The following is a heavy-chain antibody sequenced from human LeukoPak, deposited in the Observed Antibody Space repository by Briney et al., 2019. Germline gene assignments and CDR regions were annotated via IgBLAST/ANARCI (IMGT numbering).Heavy chain of an antibody. CDR1: GASISSSTDY. D-gene: IGHD3-16*01. V-gene: IGHV4-39*01. CDR2: IYYSGST. J-gene: IGHJ4*02. Sequence: SETLSLTCTVSGASISSSTDYWGWIRQPPGKGLEWIANIYYSGSTYYNPSLKSRVTISVDTSKNQFSLKLSSVTAADTAVYYCARVGGAIYFDYWGQGTLVTVSS. CDR3: ARVGGAIYFDY.